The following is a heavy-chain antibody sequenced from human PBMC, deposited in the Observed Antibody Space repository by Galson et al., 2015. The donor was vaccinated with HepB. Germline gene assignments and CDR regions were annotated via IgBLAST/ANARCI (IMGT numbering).Heavy chain of an antibody. J-gene: IGHJ6*02. D-gene: IGHD4/OR15-4a*01. V-gene: IGHV3-30*03. CDR1: GFTFSSYG. CDR3: ARDFEGGASMDV. CDR2: ISYDGSNK. Sequence: SLRLSCAASGFTFSSYGMHWVRQAPGKGLEWVAVISYDGSNKYYADSVKGRFTISRDNSKNTLYLQMNSLRAEDTAVYYCARDFEGGASMDVWGQGTTVTVSS.